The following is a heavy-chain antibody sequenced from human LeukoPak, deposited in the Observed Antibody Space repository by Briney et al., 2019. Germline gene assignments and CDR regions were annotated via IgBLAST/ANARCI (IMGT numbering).Heavy chain of an antibody. D-gene: IGHD2-2*01. V-gene: IGHV4-34*01. CDR1: GGSFSGYY. J-gene: IGHJ6*03. CDR3: ARDSRYCVTTSCSRGIGYMDV. CDR2: INQSGST. Sequence: SETLSLTCAVYGGSFSGYYWTWIRQPPGKGLEWIGEINQSGSTNYNPSLNSRIRISVDTSKNQFSLQLSYVTAADAAVYYGARDSRYCVTTSCSRGIGYMDVWGKGTTVTVSS.